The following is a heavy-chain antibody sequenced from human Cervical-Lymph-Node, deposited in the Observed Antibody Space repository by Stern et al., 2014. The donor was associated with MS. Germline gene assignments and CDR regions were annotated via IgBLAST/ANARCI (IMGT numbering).Heavy chain of an antibody. J-gene: IGHJ6*02. CDR1: GFSFSGYW. V-gene: IGHV3-74*01. CDR2: MNSDGSRV. D-gene: IGHD3-3*01. Sequence: EVQLLQSGGVLVQPGGSLRLSCAASGFSFSGYWMHWLRQPPGKGPVWLSRMNSDGSRVNYADSVKGRFTISRDNAKYTLYLQMNSLRAEDTAVYYCARDGFTKAMDVWGQGTTVTVS. CDR3: ARDGFTKAMDV.